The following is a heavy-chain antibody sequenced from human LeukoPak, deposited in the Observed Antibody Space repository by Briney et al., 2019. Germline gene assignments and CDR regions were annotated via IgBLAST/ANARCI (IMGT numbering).Heavy chain of an antibody. J-gene: IGHJ4*02. Sequence: GGSLRLSCAASGFTVSSNYMSWVRQAPGKGLEWVSVIYSGGNTYYADSVKGRFTISRDNSKNTLYLQMNSLRAEDTAVYYCAKNKGYSYGFELDYWGQGTLVTVSS. CDR1: GFTVSSNY. D-gene: IGHD5-18*01. V-gene: IGHV3-53*01. CDR3: AKNKGYSYGFELDY. CDR2: IYSGGNT.